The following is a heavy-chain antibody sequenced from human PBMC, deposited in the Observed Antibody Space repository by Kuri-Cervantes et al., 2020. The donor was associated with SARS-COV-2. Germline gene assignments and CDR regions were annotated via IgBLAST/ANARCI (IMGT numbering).Heavy chain of an antibody. CDR3: AKTPGYSYGALYFDY. CDR2: IYHSGST. CDR1: GGSISSSNW. D-gene: IGHD5-18*01. J-gene: IGHJ4*02. V-gene: IGHV4-4*02. Sequence: GSLRLSCAVSGGSISSSNWWSWVRQHPGKGLEWIGEIYHSGSTNYNPSLKSRVTISVDKSKNQFSLKLSSVTAADTAVYYCAKTPGYSYGALYFDYWGQGTLVTVSS.